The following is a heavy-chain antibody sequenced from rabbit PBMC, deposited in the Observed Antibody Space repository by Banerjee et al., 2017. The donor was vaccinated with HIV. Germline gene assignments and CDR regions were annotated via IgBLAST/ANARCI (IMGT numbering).Heavy chain of an antibody. CDR1: GIDFTNYY. Sequence: QSLEETGGGLVQPGGSLTLPCKASGIDFTNYYISWVRQAPGKGLEWIGIIYAAKGSTDYASWVNGRFTISSDNAQSTVDLKMTSLTAADTATYFCARAIVPWLGLTRLDLWGPGTLVTVS. V-gene: IGHV1S43*01. J-gene: IGHJ3*01. D-gene: IGHD4-1*01. CDR2: IYAAKGST. CDR3: ARAIVPWLGLTRLDL.